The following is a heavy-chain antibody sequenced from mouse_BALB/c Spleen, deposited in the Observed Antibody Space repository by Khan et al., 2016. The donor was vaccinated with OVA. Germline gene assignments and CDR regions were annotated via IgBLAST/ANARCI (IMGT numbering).Heavy chain of an antibody. CDR1: GFSLTSYG. D-gene: IGHD1-3*01. Sequence: QVQLKESGPGLVAPSQSLSITCTVSGFSLTSYGVHWVRQPPGKGLEWLGVIWAGGSTNYNSALMSRLSISKDNSKSQVFLKMNRLQTDETAMYYCARREDIWGQGTTLTVSS. J-gene: IGHJ2*01. CDR3: ARREDI. CDR2: IWAGGST. V-gene: IGHV2-9*02.